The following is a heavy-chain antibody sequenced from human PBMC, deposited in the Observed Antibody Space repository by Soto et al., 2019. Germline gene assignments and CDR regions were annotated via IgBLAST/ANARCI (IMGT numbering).Heavy chain of an antibody. CDR2: IYSSGST. D-gene: IGHD5-12*01. CDR1: GGSISSGGNW. V-gene: IGHV4-61*08. J-gene: IGHJ6*02. CDR3: ARGGGYNPSGSYNYYYGMDV. Sequence: TSETLSLTCTVSGGSISSGGNWWTWIRQQPGKGLEWIGYIYSSGSTNYNPSLKSRVTISVDTSKNQFSLKLSSVTAADTAVYYCARGGGYNPSGSYNYYYGMDVWGQGTTVTVSS.